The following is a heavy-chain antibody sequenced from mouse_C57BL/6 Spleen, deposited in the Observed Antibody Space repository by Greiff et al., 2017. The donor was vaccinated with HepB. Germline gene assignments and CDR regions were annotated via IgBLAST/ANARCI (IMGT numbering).Heavy chain of an antibody. D-gene: IGHD4-1*01. V-gene: IGHV1-55*01. CDR2: IYPGSGST. CDR3: ARRLGGTDYFDY. Sequence: QVQLQQPGAELVKPGASVKMSCKASGYTFTSYWITWVKQRPGQGLEWIGDIYPGSGSTNYNEKFKSKATLTVDTSSSTAYMQLSSLTSEDSAVYYCARRLGGTDYFDYWGQGTTLTVSS. J-gene: IGHJ2*01. CDR1: GYTFTSYW.